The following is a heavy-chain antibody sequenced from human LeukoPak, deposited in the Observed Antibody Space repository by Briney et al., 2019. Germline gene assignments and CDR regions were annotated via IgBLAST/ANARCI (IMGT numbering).Heavy chain of an antibody. J-gene: IGHJ4*02. V-gene: IGHV1-8*01. D-gene: IGHD6-6*01. CDR2: MNPNSGNT. CDR1: GYTFTSYD. Sequence: ASVKVSCKASGYTFTSYDINWVRQATGQGLEWMGWMNPNSGNTGYAQKFQGRVTMTRDTSTSTVYMELSSLRSEDTAVYYCARVGRALYSSSSFPHFDYWGQGTLVTVSS. CDR3: ARVGRALYSSSSFPHFDY.